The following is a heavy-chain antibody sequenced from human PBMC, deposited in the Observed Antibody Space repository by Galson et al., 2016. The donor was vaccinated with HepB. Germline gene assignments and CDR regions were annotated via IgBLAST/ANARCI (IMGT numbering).Heavy chain of an antibody. Sequence: SLRLSCAASGLTFSSSVMSWVRQAPGKGLEWVSLISGSVDNTYYADSVKGRFTISRDKSKNTLYLQMNSLRADDTAVYYCAKVGDSSGDYLDPWGQGTLVTVSS. J-gene: IGHJ5*02. V-gene: IGHV3-23*01. CDR2: ISGSVDNT. D-gene: IGHD3-22*01. CDR3: AKVGDSSGDYLDP. CDR1: GLTFSSSV.